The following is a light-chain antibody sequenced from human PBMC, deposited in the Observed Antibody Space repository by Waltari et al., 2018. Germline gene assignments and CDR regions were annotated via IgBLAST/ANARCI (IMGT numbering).Light chain of an antibody. Sequence: SYVLTQPPSVSVAPGQTARLTCEGNSLGGKRIHWYQQKPGPAPVLVVYDDSARPSGVPERFSGSNSENTATLTISRVEAGDEADYFCLVWDMNNDHPWVFGGGTKLTVL. CDR1: SLGGKR. V-gene: IGLV3-21*02. J-gene: IGLJ3*02. CDR3: LVWDMNNDHPWV. CDR2: DDS.